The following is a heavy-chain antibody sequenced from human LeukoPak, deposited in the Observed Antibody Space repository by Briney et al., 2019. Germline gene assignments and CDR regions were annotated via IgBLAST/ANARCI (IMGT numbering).Heavy chain of an antibody. J-gene: IGHJ5*02. D-gene: IGHD3-10*01. CDR1: GFTFSSHA. CDR2: ISSNGGST. Sequence: GGSLRLSCSASGFTFSSHAMYWVRQAPGKGLESVSAISSNGGSTHYADSVKGRFTISRDNSKNTVYLQMSSVRAEDTAVYYCVKSQDYYGQFDPWGQGTLVTVSS. CDR3: VKSQDYYGQFDP. V-gene: IGHV3-64D*09.